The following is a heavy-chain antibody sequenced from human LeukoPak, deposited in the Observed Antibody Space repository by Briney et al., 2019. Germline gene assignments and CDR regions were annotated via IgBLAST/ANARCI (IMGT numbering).Heavy chain of an antibody. D-gene: IGHD1-26*01. CDR3: ASRVGAHGY. CDR2: ISSSSSAI. Sequence: LSGGSLRLSCVASGFTFSDYSMNWVRQAPGKGVEWVSHISSSSSAISYADSAKGRFTISRDNAKNSLFLQMDSLRADDTAVYYCASRVGAHGYWGQGTLVTVSS. V-gene: IGHV3-48*01. CDR1: GFTFSDYS. J-gene: IGHJ4*02.